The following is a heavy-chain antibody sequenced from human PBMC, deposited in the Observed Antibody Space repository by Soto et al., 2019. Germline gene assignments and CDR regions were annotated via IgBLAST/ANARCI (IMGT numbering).Heavy chain of an antibody. CDR1: GFTCSSYL. D-gene: IGHD6-13*01. J-gene: IGHJ3*02. CDR2: INSDGSST. CDR3: ATGDPDSSSHPVAFDI. V-gene: IGHV3-74*01. Sequence: RGSLRLSCAASGFTCSSYLMHWVRQAPGKGLVWVSRINSDGSSTSYADSVKGRFTISRDNAKNTLYLQMNSLRAEDTAVYYCATGDPDSSSHPVAFDIWGQGTMVTVSS.